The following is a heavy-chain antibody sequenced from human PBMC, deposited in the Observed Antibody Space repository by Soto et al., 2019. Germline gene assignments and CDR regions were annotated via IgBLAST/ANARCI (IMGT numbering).Heavy chain of an antibody. J-gene: IGHJ5*02. CDR2: IYYSGST. Sequence: QVQLQESGPGLVKPSETLSLTCTVSGGSIGSYYWSWIRQPPGKGLEWIGYIYYSGSTNYNPSLKSRVTISVDTSKNQFSLKLSSVTAADTAVYYCARHPLGIAAAGTGSWFDPWGQGTLVTVSS. CDR1: GGSIGSYY. V-gene: IGHV4-59*08. D-gene: IGHD6-13*01. CDR3: ARHPLGIAAAGTGSWFDP.